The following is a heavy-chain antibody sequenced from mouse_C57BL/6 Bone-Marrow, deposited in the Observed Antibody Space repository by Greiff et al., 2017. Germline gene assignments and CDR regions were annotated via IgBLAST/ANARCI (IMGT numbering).Heavy chain of an antibody. V-gene: IGHV1-69*01. CDR3: ARKSSPAWFAY. Sequence: QVQLQQPGAELVMPGASVKLSCKASGYTFTSYWMHWVKQRPGQGLEWIGEIDPSDSYPNYNQKFKGKSTLTVDQSSSTAYMQLSSLTSEDSAVDYCARKSSPAWFAYWGQGTLVTVSA. D-gene: IGHD1-1*01. J-gene: IGHJ3*01. CDR2: IDPSDSYP. CDR1: GYTFTSYW.